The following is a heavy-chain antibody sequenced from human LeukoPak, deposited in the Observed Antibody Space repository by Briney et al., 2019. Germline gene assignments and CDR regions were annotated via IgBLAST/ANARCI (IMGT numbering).Heavy chain of an antibody. CDR3: ARSETLRSSWYTH. Sequence: GESMKISCKGSGYKFTSYWIGWVRQMPGKGLEWMGIIYPGDSDTRYSPSFQGQVTISADKSISTAYLQWSSLKASDTAMYYCARSETLRSSWYTHWGQGTLVTVSS. D-gene: IGHD6-13*01. CDR1: GYKFTSYW. J-gene: IGHJ4*02. V-gene: IGHV5-51*01. CDR2: IYPGDSDT.